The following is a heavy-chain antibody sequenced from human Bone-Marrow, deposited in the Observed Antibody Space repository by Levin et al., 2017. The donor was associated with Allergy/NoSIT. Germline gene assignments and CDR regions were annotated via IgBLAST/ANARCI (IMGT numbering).Heavy chain of an antibody. V-gene: IGHV4-39*01. J-gene: IGHJ2*01. CDR2: VYYSGST. CDR1: GGSLSSSSYY. Sequence: SETLSLTCTVSGGSLSSSSYYWGWIRQPPGKGLEWIGSVYYSGSTYYNPSLKSRVTISVDTSKNQFSLKLRSVTGADTAVYYCASLCWYFDVWGRGTLVTVSS. CDR3: ASLCWYFDV.